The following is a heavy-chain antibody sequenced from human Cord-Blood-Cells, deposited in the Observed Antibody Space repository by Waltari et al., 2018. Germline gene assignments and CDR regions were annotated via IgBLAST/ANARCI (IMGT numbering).Heavy chain of an antibody. CDR3: ARIMGIVPAAIVYYYYYYYMDV. CDR1: GFSLSNARMG. CDR2: IFSNDEK. V-gene: IGHV2-26*01. J-gene: IGHJ6*03. D-gene: IGHD2-2*01. Sequence: QVTLKESGPVLVKPTETLTLTCTVSGFSLSNARMGVSWIRQPPGKALEWLAHIFSNDEKSYSTSRKSRLTISKDTSKSQVVLTMTNMDPVDTATYYCARIMGIVPAAIVYYYYYYYMDVWGKGTTVTVSS.